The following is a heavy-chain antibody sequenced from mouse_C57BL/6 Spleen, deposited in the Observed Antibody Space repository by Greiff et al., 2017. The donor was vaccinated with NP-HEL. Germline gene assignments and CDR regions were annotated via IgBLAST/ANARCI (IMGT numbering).Heavy chain of an antibody. CDR2: ISDGGSYT. V-gene: IGHV5-4*03. CDR1: GFTFSSYA. J-gene: IGHJ3*01. CDR3: ARASSGYHAY. D-gene: IGHD3-2*02. Sequence: EVKLMESGGGLVKPGGSLKLSCAASGFTFSSYAMSWVRQTPEKRLEWVATISDGGSYTYYPDNVKGRFTISRDNAKNNLYLQMSHLKSEDTAMYYCARASSGYHAYWGQGTLVTVSA.